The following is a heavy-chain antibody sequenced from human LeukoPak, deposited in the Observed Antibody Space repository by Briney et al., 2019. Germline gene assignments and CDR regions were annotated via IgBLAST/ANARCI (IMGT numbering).Heavy chain of an antibody. V-gene: IGHV4-59*11. Sequence: SETLSLTCTVSGGSISSHYWSWIRQPPGKGLEWIGYICYSGSTNYNPSLKSRVTISVDTSKNQFSLKLSSVTAADTAVYYCARDFYCSSTSCSDVWGKGTTATVSS. CDR2: ICYSGST. CDR1: GGSISSHY. CDR3: ARDFYCSSTSCSDV. J-gene: IGHJ6*04. D-gene: IGHD2-2*01.